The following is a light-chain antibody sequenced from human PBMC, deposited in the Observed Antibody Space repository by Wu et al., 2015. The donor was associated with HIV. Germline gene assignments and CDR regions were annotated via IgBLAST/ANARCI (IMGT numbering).Light chain of an antibody. CDR3: QLHVGN. CDR1: QSVSSY. Sequence: EIVLTQSPATLSLSPGERATLSCRASQSVSSYLAWYQQKPGQAPRLLIYDASNRATGIPARFSGSGSGTDFTLTISSLEPEDFAVYYCQLHVGNFGLRT. CDR2: DAS. J-gene: IGKJ1*01. V-gene: IGKV3-11*01.